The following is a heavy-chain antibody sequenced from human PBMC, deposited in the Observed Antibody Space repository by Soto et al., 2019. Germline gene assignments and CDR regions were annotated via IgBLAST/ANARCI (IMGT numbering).Heavy chain of an antibody. J-gene: IGHJ6*02. CDR3: ASSQGSSTSLEIYYYYYYGMDV. CDR2: IIPISDTT. Sequence: QVQLVQSGAEVKKPGSSVKLSCKASGGTFSSYAISWVRQAPGQGLEWMGGIIPISDTTNYAQKFQGRVTITADESTSTASMELSSLRSEDTAVSYCASSQGSSTSLEIYYYYYYGMDVWGQGTTVTVSS. CDR1: GGTFSSYA. V-gene: IGHV1-69*01. D-gene: IGHD2-2*01.